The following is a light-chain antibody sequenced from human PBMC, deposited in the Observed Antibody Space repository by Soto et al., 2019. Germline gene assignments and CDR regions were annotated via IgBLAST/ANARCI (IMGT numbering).Light chain of an antibody. CDR2: AAS. V-gene: IGKV1-27*01. CDR3: QKYDIAPLFT. J-gene: IGKJ3*01. Sequence: DIQMTQTPPSLSASVGDRVTITCRASQAISKYLAWYQQKPGKVPKLLIYAASTLQSGVPSRFSGSGSGTDFTLTISSLQLDDVATYYCQKYDIAPLFTFCPGTRVDVK. CDR1: QAISKY.